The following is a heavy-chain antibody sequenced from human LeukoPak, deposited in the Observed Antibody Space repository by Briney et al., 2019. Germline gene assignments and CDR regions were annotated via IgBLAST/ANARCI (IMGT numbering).Heavy chain of an antibody. D-gene: IGHD3-22*01. Sequence: ASVKVSCKASGYTFTGYYMHWVRQAPGQGLEWMGWINPNSGGTNYAQKFQGRVTMTRDTSISTAYMELSRLRSDDTAVYYCARDAKTMIVVVARSGLGYWGQGTLVTVSP. CDR3: ARDAKTMIVVVARSGLGY. J-gene: IGHJ4*02. CDR1: GYTFTGYY. V-gene: IGHV1-2*02. CDR2: INPNSGGT.